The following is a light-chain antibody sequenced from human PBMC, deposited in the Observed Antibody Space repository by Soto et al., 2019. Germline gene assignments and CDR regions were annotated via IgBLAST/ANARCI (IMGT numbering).Light chain of an antibody. CDR1: QGISSW. Sequence: DNQMTQSPSSVSASVGDRVTITCRASQGISSWLAWYQQKPGKAPKLLIYAASSLQSGVPSRFSGGGSATDFTLTISSLQPEDFATYYCQQSYNIPRTFGQGTRLEIK. CDR2: AAS. J-gene: IGKJ5*01. V-gene: IGKV1-12*01. CDR3: QQSYNIPRT.